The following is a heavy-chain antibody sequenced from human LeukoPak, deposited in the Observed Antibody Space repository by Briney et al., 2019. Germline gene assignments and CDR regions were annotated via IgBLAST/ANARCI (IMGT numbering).Heavy chain of an antibody. Sequence: SETLSLTCTVSGYSISSGYYWGWIRQPPGKGLEWIGSIYHSGSTYYNPSLKSRVTISVDTSKNQFSLKLSSVTAADTAVYYCASPESYYDFWSGYWYYWGQGTLVTVPS. CDR2: IYHSGST. V-gene: IGHV4-38-2*02. D-gene: IGHD3-3*01. CDR1: GYSISSGYY. CDR3: ASPESYYDFWSGYWYY. J-gene: IGHJ4*02.